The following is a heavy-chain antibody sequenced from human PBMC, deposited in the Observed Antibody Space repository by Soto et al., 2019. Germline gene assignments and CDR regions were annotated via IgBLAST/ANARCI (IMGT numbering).Heavy chain of an antibody. CDR1: GFIFSNFG. CDR2: INAPATST. D-gene: IGHD2-21*02. V-gene: IGHV3-48*03. CDR3: TRDPEGDLDFDY. J-gene: IGHJ4*02. Sequence: EVQLVESGGRLVQPGGSLRLSCAASGFIFSNFGLTWVRQAPGKGLEWVSHINAPATSTLYANSVRGRFAISRDNARNSVYLQISSLTGEDTAVYDCTRDPEGDLDFDYWGQGTLVTVSS.